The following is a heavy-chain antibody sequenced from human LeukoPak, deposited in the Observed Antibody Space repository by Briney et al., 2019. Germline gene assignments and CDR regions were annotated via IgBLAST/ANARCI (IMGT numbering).Heavy chain of an antibody. J-gene: IGHJ4*02. D-gene: IGHD6-13*01. CDR1: GGTFSSYA. CDR2: IIPIFGTA. V-gene: IGHV1-69*05. Sequence: SVKVSCKASGGTFSSYAISWVRQAPGQGLEWMGGIIPIFGTADYAQNLQGRVTMTTDTSTSTAYMELRSLRSDDTAVYYCARTEGGSSWYDYFDYWGQGTLVTVSS. CDR3: ARTEGGSSWYDYFDY.